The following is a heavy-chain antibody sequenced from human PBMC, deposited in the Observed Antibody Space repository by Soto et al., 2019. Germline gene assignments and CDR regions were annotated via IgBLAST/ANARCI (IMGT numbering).Heavy chain of an antibody. V-gene: IGHV3-30-3*02. J-gene: IGHJ1*01. D-gene: IGHD4-17*01. CDR1: GFTFSTYA. CDR3: AKNRRAVTTEYFQH. CDR2: ISYDGSNE. Sequence: PGGSLRLSCAASGFTFSTYAMHWVRQAPGKGLEWVAVISYDGSNEYFADSVKGRFTISRDNSKNTLYLQMNSLRAEDTAVYYCAKNRRAVTTEYFQHWGQGTLVTVSS.